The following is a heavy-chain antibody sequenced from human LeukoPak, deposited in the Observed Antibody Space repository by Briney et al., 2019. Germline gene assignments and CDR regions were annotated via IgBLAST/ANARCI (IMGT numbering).Heavy chain of an antibody. CDR3: ARDTGVRGSFGWFDP. D-gene: IGHD2-15*01. Sequence: SQTLSLTCAISGDSVSSNSAAWNWIRQSPSRGLEWLGRTYYRFKWDNDYAVSVKSRITINPDTSKNQFTLHLNSVTPEDTAVYYCARDTGVRGSFGWFDPWGQGTLVTVSS. CDR2: TYYRFKWDN. CDR1: GDSVSSNSAA. V-gene: IGHV6-1*01. J-gene: IGHJ5*02.